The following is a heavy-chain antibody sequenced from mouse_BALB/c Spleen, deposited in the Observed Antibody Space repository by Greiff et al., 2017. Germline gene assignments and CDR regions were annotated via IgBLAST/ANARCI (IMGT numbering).Heavy chain of an antibody. CDR2: ISSGSSTI. J-gene: IGHJ3*01. V-gene: IGHV5-17*02. CDR3: ARSLYYDYDGETWFAY. CDR1: GFTFSSFG. Sequence: EVKLEESGGGLVQPGGSRKLSCAASGFTFSSFGMHWVRQAPEKGLEWVAYISSGSSTIYYADTVKGRFTISRDNPKNTLFLQMTSLRSEDTAMYYCARSLYYDYDGETWFAYWGQGTLVTVSA. D-gene: IGHD2-4*01.